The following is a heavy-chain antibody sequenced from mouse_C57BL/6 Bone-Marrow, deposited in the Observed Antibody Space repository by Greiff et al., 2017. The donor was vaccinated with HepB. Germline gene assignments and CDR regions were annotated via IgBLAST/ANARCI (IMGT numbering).Heavy chain of an antibody. D-gene: IGHD2-3*01. CDR3: ARGKNDGYFY. Sequence: QVQLQQSGAELVRPGTSVKLSCKASGYTFTSYWMHWVKQRPGQGLEWIGVIDPSDSYTNYNQKFKGKATLTVDTSSSTAYMQLSSLTSEDSAVYYCARGKNDGYFYWGQGTTLTVSS. CDR2: IDPSDSYT. J-gene: IGHJ2*01. V-gene: IGHV1-59*01. CDR1: GYTFTSYW.